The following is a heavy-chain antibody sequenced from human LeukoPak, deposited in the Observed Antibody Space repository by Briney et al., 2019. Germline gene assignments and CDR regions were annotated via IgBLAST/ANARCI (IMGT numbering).Heavy chain of an antibody. Sequence: SETLSLTCAVYGGSFSGYYWSWIRQPPGKGLEWIGEINHSGSTNYNPSLKSRVTISVDTSKNQFSLKLSSVTAADTAVYYCARGRPLVTAKTYYFDYWGQGTLVTVSS. J-gene: IGHJ4*02. CDR1: GGSFSGYY. CDR2: INHSGST. CDR3: ARGRPLVTAKTYYFDY. V-gene: IGHV4-34*01. D-gene: IGHD2-21*02.